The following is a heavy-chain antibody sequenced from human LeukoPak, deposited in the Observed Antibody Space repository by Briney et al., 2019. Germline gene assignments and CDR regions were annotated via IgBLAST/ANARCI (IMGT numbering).Heavy chain of an antibody. CDR3: ARGQRIAVAGTGRYYYYMDV. CDR2: MNPNSGNT. D-gene: IGHD6-19*01. J-gene: IGHJ6*03. Sequence: ASVKVSCKASGYTFTSYDINWVRQATGQGLEWMGWMNPNSGNTGYAQKFQGRVTMTRNTSISTAYMVLSSLRSEDTAVYYCARGQRIAVAGTGRYYYYMDVWGKGTTVTVYS. V-gene: IGHV1-8*01. CDR1: GYTFTSYD.